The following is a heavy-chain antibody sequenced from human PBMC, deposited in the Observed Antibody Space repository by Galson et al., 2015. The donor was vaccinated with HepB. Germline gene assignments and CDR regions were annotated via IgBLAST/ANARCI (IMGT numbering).Heavy chain of an antibody. CDR3: ARESRDYYYGMDV. Sequence: TLSLTCAVSGGSISSGGYAWSWIRQPPGKGLEWIGYIYHSGSAYYTPSLKSRLTISVDRSKNQFSLKLNSVTAADTAVYYCARESRDYYYGMDVWGQGTTVTVSS. CDR1: GGSISSGGYA. CDR2: IYHSGSA. J-gene: IGHJ6*02. V-gene: IGHV4-30-2*01.